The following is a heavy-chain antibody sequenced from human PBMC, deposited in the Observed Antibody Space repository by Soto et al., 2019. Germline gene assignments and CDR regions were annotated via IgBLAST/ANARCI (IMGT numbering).Heavy chain of an antibody. D-gene: IGHD6-19*01. V-gene: IGHV3-23*01. Sequence: GGSLRLSCEASGFTFSNYAMGWVRQAPGKGLEWVSSISGSGSSTYYTDSVKDRFTISRDNSKNTLYLQMNSLRAEDTALYYCARFFEQWLGYYYYYYGMDVWGQGTTVTVSS. J-gene: IGHJ6*02. CDR3: ARFFEQWLGYYYYYYGMDV. CDR2: ISGSGSST. CDR1: GFTFSNYA.